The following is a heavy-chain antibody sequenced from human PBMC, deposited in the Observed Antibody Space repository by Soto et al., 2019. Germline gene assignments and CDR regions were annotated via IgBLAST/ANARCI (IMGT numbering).Heavy chain of an antibody. CDR3: SADRPDIGVGWWV. D-gene: IGHD2-15*01. V-gene: IGHV1-58*02. CDR1: GFGFSNSG. Sequence: SVKVSCKASGFGFSNSGIQWVRQVTGQGLEWLVWIVVATGRTNYAQRFQERVTITRDMSTSTVYVDLSNLRSEDTAVYFCSADRPDIGVGWWVWG. J-gene: IGHJ3*01. CDR2: IVVATGRT.